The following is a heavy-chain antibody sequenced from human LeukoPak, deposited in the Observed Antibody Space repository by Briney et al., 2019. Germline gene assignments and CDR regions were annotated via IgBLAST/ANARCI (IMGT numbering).Heavy chain of an antibody. V-gene: IGHV4-30-4*08. CDR2: IYYSGST. CDR3: ARLYMVPSYYYYYMDV. J-gene: IGHJ6*03. CDR1: GGSISSGDYY. D-gene: IGHD3-10*01. Sequence: PSQTLSLTCTVSGGSISSGDYYWSWIRQPPRKCLEWIGYIYYSGSTYYNPPLKTRSTIPVDTSKNQFPLKLSSVPAADPAVYYCARLYMVPSYYYYYMDVWGKGTTVTVSS.